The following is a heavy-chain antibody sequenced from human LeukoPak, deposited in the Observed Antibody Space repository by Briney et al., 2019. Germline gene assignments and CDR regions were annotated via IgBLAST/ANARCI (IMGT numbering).Heavy chain of an antibody. V-gene: IGHV3-48*03. CDR1: GFTFSSYE. CDR3: ARDTPSGRSGSDY. Sequence: GGSLRLSCAASGFTFSSYEINWVRQAPGKGLEWVSYISSSGSTIYYADSVKGRFTISRDNAKNSLYLQMNSLRAEDTAVYYCARDTPSGRSGSDYWGQGTLVTVSS. J-gene: IGHJ4*02. D-gene: IGHD3-10*01. CDR2: ISSSGSTI.